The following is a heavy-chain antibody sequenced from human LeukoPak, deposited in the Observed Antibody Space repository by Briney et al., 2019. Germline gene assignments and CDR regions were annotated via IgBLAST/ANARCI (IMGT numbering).Heavy chain of an antibody. V-gene: IGHV3-23*01. J-gene: IGHJ4*02. D-gene: IGHD5-12*01. CDR3: AKEIVARDWNDYFDY. CDR2: ISGSGGST. CDR1: GFTFSSYA. Sequence: PGGSLRLSYAASGFTFSSYAMSWVRQAPGKGLEWVSAISGSGGSTYYADSVKGRFTISRDNSKNTLYLQMNSLRAEDTAVYYCAKEIVARDWNDYFDYWGQGTLVTVSS.